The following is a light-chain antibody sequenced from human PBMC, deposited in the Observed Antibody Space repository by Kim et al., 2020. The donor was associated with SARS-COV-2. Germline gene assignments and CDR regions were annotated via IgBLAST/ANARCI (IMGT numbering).Light chain of an antibody. CDR1: QDISNY. CDR3: QQYYNPPLT. CDR2: AAS. J-gene: IGKJ4*01. V-gene: IGKV1-33*01. Sequence: DIQMTQSPSSLSASVGDRVTITCQASQDISNYLNWYQQKPGKAPKLLIYAASNLETGVPSRFSGSGSGTDFTFTISSLQPEDIATYYCQQYYNPPLTFGGGTKVDIK.